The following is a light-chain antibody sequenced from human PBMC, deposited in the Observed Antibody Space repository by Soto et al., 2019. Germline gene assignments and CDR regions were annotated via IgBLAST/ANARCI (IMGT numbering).Light chain of an antibody. J-gene: IGLJ1*01. Sequence: QSLLTQPPLVSEAPGQRATISCTGSSSNIGAGYEAHWYQQVPGTAPKLLIYENNNRPSGVPDRFSGSKSGTSASLAITGLQAEDEAEYYCQSYDSSLSGYVFGTGTKLTVL. V-gene: IGLV1-40*01. CDR1: SSNIGAGYE. CDR2: ENN. CDR3: QSYDSSLSGYV.